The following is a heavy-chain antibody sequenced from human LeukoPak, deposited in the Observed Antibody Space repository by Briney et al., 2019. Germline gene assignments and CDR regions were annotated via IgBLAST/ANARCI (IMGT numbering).Heavy chain of an antibody. CDR2: ISYDGSNK. V-gene: IGHV3-30*03. CDR1: GFTFSSYG. D-gene: IGHD4-17*01. J-gene: IGHJ5*02. Sequence: GGSLRLSCAASGFTFSSYGMHWVRQAPGKGLEWVAVISYDGSNKYYADSVKGRFTISRDNSKNTLYLQMNSLRAEDTAVYYCTRYDFGGNSFLSFDPWGQGTLVTVSS. CDR3: TRYDFGGNSFLSFDP.